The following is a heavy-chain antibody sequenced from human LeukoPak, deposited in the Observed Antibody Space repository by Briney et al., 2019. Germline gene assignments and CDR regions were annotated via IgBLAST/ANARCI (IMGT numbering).Heavy chain of an antibody. V-gene: IGHV3-66*02. D-gene: IGHD3/OR15-3a*01. Sequence: GGSLRLSCAASGLIVSQNYMSWVRQAPGRGLEWVSLIYSDGSTHYADSVKGRFTMSRDSSKNTVYLEINSLRPEDTAMYFCVGDRAGAKDWVEFDPWGQGTLVTVSS. J-gene: IGHJ5*02. CDR2: IYSDGST. CDR3: VGDRAGAKDWVEFDP. CDR1: GLIVSQNY.